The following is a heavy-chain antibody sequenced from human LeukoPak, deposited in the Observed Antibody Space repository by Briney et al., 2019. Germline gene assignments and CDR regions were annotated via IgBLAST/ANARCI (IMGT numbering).Heavy chain of an antibody. V-gene: IGHV3-48*03. D-gene: IGHD2-15*01. CDR3: ARGEYCSGGSCYSAAFDI. CDR1: GFTFSSYE. CDR2: ISSSGSTI. Sequence: PGGSLRLSCAASGFTFSSYEMNWVRQAPGKGLEWVSYISSSGSTIYYADSVKGRFTISRDNAKNTLYLQMNSLRAEDTAVYYCARGEYCSGGSCYSAAFDIWGQGTMVTVSS. J-gene: IGHJ3*02.